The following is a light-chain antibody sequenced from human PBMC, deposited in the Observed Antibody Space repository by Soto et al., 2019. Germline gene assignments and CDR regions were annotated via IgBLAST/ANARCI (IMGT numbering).Light chain of an antibody. J-gene: IGKJ1*01. CDR3: QQSYSTRWT. CDR1: QSVTIE. CDR2: AAS. Sequence: MKHSPATLSVSPGERATLSCRASQSVTIELAWYQQKPGKAPKLLIYAASSLQSGVPSRFSGSGSGTDFTLTISSLQPEDFATYYCQQSYSTRWTFGQ. V-gene: IGKV1-39*01.